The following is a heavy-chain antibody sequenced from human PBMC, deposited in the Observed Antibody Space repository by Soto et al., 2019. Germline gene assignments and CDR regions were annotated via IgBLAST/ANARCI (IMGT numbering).Heavy chain of an antibody. CDR1: GFTFSSYG. Sequence: GGSLRLSCAASGFTFSSYGMHWVRQAPGKGLEWVAVIWYDGSNKYYADSVKGRFTISRDNSKNTLYLQMNSLRAEDTAVYYCARGFYYYDSSGYFDYWGQGTLVTVSS. D-gene: IGHD3-22*01. J-gene: IGHJ4*02. CDR3: ARGFYYYDSSGYFDY. CDR2: IWYDGSNK. V-gene: IGHV3-33*01.